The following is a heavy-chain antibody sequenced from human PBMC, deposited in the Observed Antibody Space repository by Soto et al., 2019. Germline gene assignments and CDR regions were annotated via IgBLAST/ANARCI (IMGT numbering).Heavy chain of an antibody. CDR1: GYTFSSYG. CDR2: ISAYNGNT. J-gene: IGHJ4*02. D-gene: IGHD1-26*01. Sequence: QVQLVQSGAEVKKPGASVKVSCKASGYTFSSYGISWVRQAPGQGLEGMGWISAYNGNTKYAQKSPGRVTMTTATSTSPAYLSLTSLRSAATAVYYCARRQVGTTLDFDYWGQGTLVTVSS. CDR3: ARRQVGTTLDFDY. V-gene: IGHV1-18*01.